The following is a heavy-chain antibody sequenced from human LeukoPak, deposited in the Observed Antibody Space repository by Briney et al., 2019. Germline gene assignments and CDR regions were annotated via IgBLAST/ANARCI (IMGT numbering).Heavy chain of an antibody. Sequence: SETLSLTCTVSGGSISSSSYYWSWIRQPPGKGLEWIGEINHSGSTNYNPSLKSRVTISVDTSKNQFSLKLSSVTAADTAVYYCARGSKQGGYSYGLDYWGQGTLVTVSS. J-gene: IGHJ4*02. V-gene: IGHV4-39*07. CDR1: GGSISSSSYY. CDR2: INHSGST. D-gene: IGHD5-18*01. CDR3: ARGSKQGGYSYGLDY.